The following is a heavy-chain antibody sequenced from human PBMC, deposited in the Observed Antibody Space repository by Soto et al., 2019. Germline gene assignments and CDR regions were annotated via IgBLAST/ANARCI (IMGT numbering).Heavy chain of an antibody. CDR3: AREGYSSSWYGTSAEYFQH. J-gene: IGHJ1*01. CDR2: IIPIFGTA. CDR1: GGTFSSYA. Sequence: QVQLVQSGAEVKKPGSSVKVSCKASGGTFSSYAISWVRQAPGQGLEWMGGIIPIFGTANYARKFQGRVTITADESTRTAYMELSSLRSENTAVYYCAREGYSSSWYGTSAEYFQHWGQGTLVTVSS. D-gene: IGHD6-13*01. V-gene: IGHV1-69*12.